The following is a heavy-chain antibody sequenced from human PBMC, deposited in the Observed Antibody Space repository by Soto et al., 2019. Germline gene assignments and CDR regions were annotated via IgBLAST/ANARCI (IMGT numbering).Heavy chain of an antibody. Sequence: EVQLVDSGGGLVQPGGSLRLSCVAAGFTFTSYSMNWVRQAPGKGLEWVSYISGGGTTIYYADSVKGRFTISRDNAQNSLYLQMNSLRDEDTAVYYCARDQYGDYSFDYWGQGTLVTVSS. CDR2: ISGGGTTI. J-gene: IGHJ4*02. D-gene: IGHD4-17*01. CDR1: GFTFTSYS. CDR3: ARDQYGDYSFDY. V-gene: IGHV3-48*02.